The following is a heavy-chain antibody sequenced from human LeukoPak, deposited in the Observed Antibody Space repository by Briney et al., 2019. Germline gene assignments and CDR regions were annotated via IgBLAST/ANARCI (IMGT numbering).Heavy chain of an antibody. D-gene: IGHD2-15*01. V-gene: IGHV4-61*01. Sequence: PSETLSLTCTVSGGSFSGDPYYWSWLRQPPGKGPEWIGHISYSGSVNSNPSLRSRVTASIDTSKNQFSLKLSSVTDADTAVYYCARYCTGGNCYSNRGAFGIWGRGTMVTVSS. CDR3: ARYCTGGNCYSNRGAFGI. J-gene: IGHJ3*02. CDR2: ISYSGSV. CDR1: GGSFSGDPYY.